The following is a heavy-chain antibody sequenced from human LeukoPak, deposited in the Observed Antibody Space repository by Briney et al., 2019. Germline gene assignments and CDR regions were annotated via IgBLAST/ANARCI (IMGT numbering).Heavy chain of an antibody. D-gene: IGHD4-23*01. V-gene: IGHV4-39*07. CDR3: ARAGMDYGGNSAQAFDI. Sequence: PSETLSLTCTVSGGSISSSSYYWGWIRQPPGKGLEWIGSIYYSGSTYYNPSLKSRVTISVDTSKNQFSLKLSSVTAADTAVYYCARAGMDYGGNSAQAFDIWGQGTMVTVSS. J-gene: IGHJ3*02. CDR1: GGSISSSSYY. CDR2: IYYSGST.